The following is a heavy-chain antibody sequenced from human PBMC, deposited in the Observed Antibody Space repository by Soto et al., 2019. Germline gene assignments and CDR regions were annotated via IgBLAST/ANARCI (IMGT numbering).Heavy chain of an antibody. CDR3: AASIFYYGMDV. CDR1: GYTFTNYW. V-gene: IGHV5-51*01. Sequence: PGESLKISCKGSGYTFTNYWIGWVRQMPGKGPEWMGIIYPGDPDTKYNPSFQGQVTISADKSITNTYLQWSSLKASDNAIYYCAASIFYYGMDVWGQGTTVTVSS. CDR2: IYPGDPDT. J-gene: IGHJ6*02.